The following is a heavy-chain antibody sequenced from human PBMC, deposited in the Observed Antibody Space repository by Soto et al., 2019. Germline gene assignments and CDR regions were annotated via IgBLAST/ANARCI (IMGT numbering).Heavy chain of an antibody. J-gene: IGHJ4*02. CDR3: ARLRVGQLANPR. D-gene: IGHD6-6*01. CDR2: IYYSGST. Sequence: SETLSLTCTVSGGSISSSSYYWGWIRQPPGKGLEWIGSIYYSGSTYYNPSLKSRVTISVDTSKNQFSLKLSSVTAADTAVYYCARLRVGQLANPRWGQGTLVTVSS. V-gene: IGHV4-39*01. CDR1: GGSISSSSYY.